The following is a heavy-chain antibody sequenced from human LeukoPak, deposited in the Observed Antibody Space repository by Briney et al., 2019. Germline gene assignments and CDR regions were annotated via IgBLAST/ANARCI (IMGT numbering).Heavy chain of an antibody. CDR2: IYYSGST. CDR1: GGSISSSSYY. V-gene: IGHV4-39*07. Sequence: PSETLSLTCTVSGGSISSSSYYWGWIRQPPGKGLEWIGSIYYSGSTYYNPSLKSRVTISVDTSKNQFSLKLSSVTAADTAVYYCARETDSSGRSFDYWGQGTLVTVSS. D-gene: IGHD6-19*01. CDR3: ARETDSSGRSFDY. J-gene: IGHJ4*02.